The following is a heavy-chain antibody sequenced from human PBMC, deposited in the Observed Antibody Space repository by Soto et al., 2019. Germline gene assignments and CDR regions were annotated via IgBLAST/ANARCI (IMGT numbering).Heavy chain of an antibody. D-gene: IGHD4-17*01. CDR1: GFTFSSYA. V-gene: IGHV3-23*01. CDR2: ISGSGGST. CDR3: AKADTVTTDYYYGMDV. Sequence: GESLKISCAASGFTFSSYAMSWVRQAPGKGLEWVSAISGSGGSTYYADSVKGRFTISRDNSKNTLYLQMNSLRAEDTAVYYCAKADTVTTDYYYGMDVWGQGTTVTVSS. J-gene: IGHJ6*02.